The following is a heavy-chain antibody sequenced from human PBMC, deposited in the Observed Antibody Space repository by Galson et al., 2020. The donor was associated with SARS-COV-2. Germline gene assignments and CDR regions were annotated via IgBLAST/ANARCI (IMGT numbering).Heavy chain of an antibody. D-gene: IGHD6-19*01. Sequence: GESLKLSCAASGFTFSSHAMHWVRQAPGKGPEWVAQIFFDGRDKYYGDSVKGRFTISRDSSKNTVYLQMNNLRVDDTAVYCCARDGQTSSGWACDYWGQGTLVTVSS. CDR2: IFFDGRDK. CDR1: GFTFSSHA. V-gene: IGHV3-33*01. J-gene: IGHJ4*02. CDR3: ARDGQTSSGWACDY.